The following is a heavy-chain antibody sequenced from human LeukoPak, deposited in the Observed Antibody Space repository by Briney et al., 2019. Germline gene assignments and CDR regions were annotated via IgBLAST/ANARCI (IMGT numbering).Heavy chain of an antibody. CDR1: GYTFTGYY. CDR2: IIPILGIA. Sequence: SVKVSCKASGYTFTGYYINWVRQAPGQGLEWMGRIIPILGIANYAQKFQGRVTITADKSTSTAYMELSSLRSEDTAVYYCARETGGGNSPNFDYWGQGTLVTVSS. D-gene: IGHD4-23*01. J-gene: IGHJ4*02. V-gene: IGHV1-69*04. CDR3: ARETGGGNSPNFDY.